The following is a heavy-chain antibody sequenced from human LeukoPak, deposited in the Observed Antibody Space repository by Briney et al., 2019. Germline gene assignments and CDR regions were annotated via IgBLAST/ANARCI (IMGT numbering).Heavy chain of an antibody. CDR1: GGSISSYY. CDR2: IHYTGST. V-gene: IGHV4-59*01. J-gene: IGHJ4*02. CDR3: AQSPLGMV. Sequence: PSETLSLTCTVSGGSISSYYWSWIRQPQGKGLEWIGYIHYTGSTNYNPSLKSRVTISVDSSKNQFSLKLSSVTAADTAVYYCAQSPLGMVWGQGALVTVSS. D-gene: IGHD3-10*01.